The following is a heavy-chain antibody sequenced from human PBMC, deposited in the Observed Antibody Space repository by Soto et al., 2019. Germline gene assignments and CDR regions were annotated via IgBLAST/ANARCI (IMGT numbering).Heavy chain of an antibody. Sequence: QVQLVQSGAEVKKPGSSVKVSCKASGGTFSSYAISWVRQAPGQGLEWMGGIIPIFGTANYAQKFQGRVTITADESTSTADMELSSLRSEDTAVYYCAREVGELNYYYYGMDVWGQGTTVTVSS. CDR2: IIPIFGTA. J-gene: IGHJ6*02. CDR3: AREVGELNYYYYGMDV. CDR1: GGTFSSYA. D-gene: IGHD3-10*01. V-gene: IGHV1-69*01.